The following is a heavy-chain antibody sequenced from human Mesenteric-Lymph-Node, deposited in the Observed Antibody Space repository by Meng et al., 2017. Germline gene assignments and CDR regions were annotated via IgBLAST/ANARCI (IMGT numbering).Heavy chain of an antibody. J-gene: IGHJ3*02. CDR1: GGSISSGGYY. CDR2: IYYSGST. D-gene: IGHD6-19*01. Sequence: SETLSLTCTVSGGSISSGGYYWSWIRQHPGKGLEWIGYIYYSGSTYYNPSLKSRVTISVDTSQNQFSLKLSSVTAADTAVYYCARDPRLVGIAVAGDAFDIWGQGTMVTVSS. CDR3: ARDPRLVGIAVAGDAFDI. V-gene: IGHV4-31*03.